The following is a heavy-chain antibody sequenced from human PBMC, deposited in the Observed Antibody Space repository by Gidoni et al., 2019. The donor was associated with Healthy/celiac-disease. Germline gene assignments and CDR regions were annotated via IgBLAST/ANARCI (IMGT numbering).Heavy chain of an antibody. J-gene: IGHJ4*02. CDR2: IYTSGST. V-gene: IGHV4-4*07. CDR1: GGSISSYY. D-gene: IGHD3-3*01. CDR3: ARDRFWSGFMSDPYFDY. Sequence: QVQLQESGPGLVKPSETLYLTCTVSGGSISSYYWSWIRQPAGKGLEWIGRIYTSGSTNYNPSLKSRVTMSVDTSKNQFSLKLSSVTAADTAVYYCARDRFWSGFMSDPYFDYWGQGTLVTVSS.